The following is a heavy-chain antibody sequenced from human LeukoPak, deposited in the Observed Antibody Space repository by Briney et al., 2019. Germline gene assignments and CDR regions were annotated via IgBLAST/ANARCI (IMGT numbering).Heavy chain of an antibody. Sequence: GAPVKVSCTTSGYTFTNYDITWVRQAPGQGLEWMGWISAYNGNTNYAQNLQGRVTMTTDTSTSTAYMELRSLRSDDTAVFYCARGGYELDYWGQGTLVTVSS. J-gene: IGHJ4*02. D-gene: IGHD5-12*01. CDR2: ISAYNGNT. V-gene: IGHV1-18*01. CDR1: GYTFTNYD. CDR3: ARGGYELDY.